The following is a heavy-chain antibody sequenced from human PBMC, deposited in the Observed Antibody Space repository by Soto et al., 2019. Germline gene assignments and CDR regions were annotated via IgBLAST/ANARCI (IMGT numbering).Heavy chain of an antibody. Sequence: PGESLKISCKGSGYIFTSYWIGWVRQMPGKGLEWMGIIYPGDSDTRYSPSFQGQVTISADKSISTAYLQWSSLKASDTAMYYCARGTYSGRGSFIGEGYYYYGMDVWGQGTTVTVSS. V-gene: IGHV5-51*01. CDR2: IYPGDSDT. J-gene: IGHJ6*02. D-gene: IGHD1-26*01. CDR3: ARGTYSGRGSFIGEGYYYYGMDV. CDR1: GYIFTSYW.